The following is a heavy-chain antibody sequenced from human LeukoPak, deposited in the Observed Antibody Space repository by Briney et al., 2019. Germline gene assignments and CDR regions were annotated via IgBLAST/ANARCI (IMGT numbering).Heavy chain of an antibody. D-gene: IGHD1-26*01. J-gene: IGHJ4*02. CDR3: ARGASGSYTYYFDY. Sequence: ASVKVSCKASGYTFTSYYMHWVRQAPGQGLEWMGWINPNSGGTNYAQKFQGRVTMTRDTSISTAYMELSRLRSDDTAVYYCARGASGSYTYYFDYWGQGTLVTVSS. V-gene: IGHV1-2*02. CDR1: GYTFTSYY. CDR2: INPNSGGT.